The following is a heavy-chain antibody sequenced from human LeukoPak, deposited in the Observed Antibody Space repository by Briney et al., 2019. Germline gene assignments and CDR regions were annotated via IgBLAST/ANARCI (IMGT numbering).Heavy chain of an antibody. CDR1: GFTFSIYA. CDR2: ISGSGGST. CDR3: AKRGYYYYYMDV. J-gene: IGHJ6*03. V-gene: IGHV3-23*01. Sequence: GGSLRLSCAASGFTFSIYAMSWVRQAPGKGLEWVSAISGSGGSTYYADSVKGRFTISRDNSKNTLYLQMNSLRAEDTAVYYCAKRGYYYYYMDVWGKGTTVTVSS.